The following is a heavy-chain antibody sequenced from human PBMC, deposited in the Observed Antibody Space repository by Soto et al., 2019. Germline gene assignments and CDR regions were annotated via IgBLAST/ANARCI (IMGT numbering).Heavy chain of an antibody. Sequence: GVCLRLSCAASGFTFNIYGMHGVRQAPDKGLEWVALISYDGSNQYYADSVKGRFTISRDNSKNTLFLQMNSLRADDTAVYYCAKDQASGQGSFDSWGQGTLVTVS. V-gene: IGHV3-30*18. CDR1: GFTFNIYG. CDR2: ISYDGSNQ. J-gene: IGHJ4*02. CDR3: AKDQASGQGSFDS.